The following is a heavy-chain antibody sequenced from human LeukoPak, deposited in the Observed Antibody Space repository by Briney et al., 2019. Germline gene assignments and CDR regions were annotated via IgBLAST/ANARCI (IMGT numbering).Heavy chain of an antibody. Sequence: GGSLTLSCAASGFTFSTYWMSWVRQAPGKGLEWVASIREDGSDYVASMKGRFAISRDNAKTSLYLEMNSLTAEDTAVYYCARDVNWGHFTYWGQGTLVTVSS. CDR1: GFTFSTYW. J-gene: IGHJ4*02. V-gene: IGHV3-7*01. CDR3: ARDVNWGHFTY. D-gene: IGHD7-27*01. CDR2: IREDGS.